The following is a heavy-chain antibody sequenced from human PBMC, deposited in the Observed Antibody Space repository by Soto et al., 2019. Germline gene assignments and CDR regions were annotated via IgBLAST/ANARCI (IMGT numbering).Heavy chain of an antibody. CDR1: GFSLSTSGVG. CDR3: AQKGPEDWPLDC. V-gene: IGHV2-5*02. Sequence: QITLKESGPTLVRPTQTLTLTCAFSGFSLSTSGVGVGWIRQPPGKALEWLAVIYWDDSKHYSPSLRSRRTITKYTSKNQVALTRTSMDPMDTGTYYCAQKGPEDWPLDCWGQGTLVTVSS. CDR2: IYWDDSK. D-gene: IGHD3-9*01. J-gene: IGHJ4*02.